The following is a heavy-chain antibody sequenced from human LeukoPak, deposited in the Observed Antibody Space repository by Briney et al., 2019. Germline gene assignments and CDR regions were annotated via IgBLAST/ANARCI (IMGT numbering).Heavy chain of an antibody. J-gene: IGHJ3*02. D-gene: IGHD6-25*01. CDR1: GFTFSDYY. CDR3: AGPNTARDAFDI. Sequence: GGSLRLSCAASGFTFSDYYMSWIRQAPGKGLEWVSYISSSGSTIYYADSVKGRFTISRDNAKNSLCLQMNSLRAEDTAVYYCAGPNTARDAFDIWGQGTMVTVSS. V-gene: IGHV3-11*01. CDR2: ISSSGSTI.